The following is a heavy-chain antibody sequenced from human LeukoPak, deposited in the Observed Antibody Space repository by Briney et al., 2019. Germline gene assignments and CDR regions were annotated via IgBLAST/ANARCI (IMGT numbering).Heavy chain of an antibody. Sequence: GGSLRLSCAASGFTFSSYAMSWVRQAPGRGLEWVSAISDSGGSTYYADSVKGRFTISRDNSKNTLYLQINSLRVEDTAVYYCAKGVGGSANYYYMDVWGKGTTVTVSS. CDR3: AKGVGGSANYYYMDV. J-gene: IGHJ6*03. V-gene: IGHV3-23*01. CDR1: GFTFSSYA. D-gene: IGHD3-10*01. CDR2: ISDSGGST.